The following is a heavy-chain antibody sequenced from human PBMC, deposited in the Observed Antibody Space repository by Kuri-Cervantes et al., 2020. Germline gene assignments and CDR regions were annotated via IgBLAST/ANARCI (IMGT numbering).Heavy chain of an antibody. CDR1: GGSFSGYY. CDR2: INHSGST. V-gene: IGHV4-34*01. CDR3: ARDRVGSSGWHDY. J-gene: IGHJ4*02. Sequence: SETLSLTCAVYGGSFSGYYWSWIRQPPGKGLEWIGEINHSGSTNYNPSLKCRVTISVDTPKNQFSLKLSSVTAADTAVYYCARDRVGSSGWHDYWGQGTLVTVSS. D-gene: IGHD6-19*01.